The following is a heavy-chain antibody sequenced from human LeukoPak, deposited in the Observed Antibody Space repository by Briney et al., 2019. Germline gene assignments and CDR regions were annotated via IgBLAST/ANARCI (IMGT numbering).Heavy chain of an antibody. CDR2: VSFDGRKT. J-gene: IGHJ4*02. D-gene: IGHD5-18*01. CDR1: GFTFTNYG. V-gene: IGHV3-30*03. Sequence: GGSLRLSCEASGFTFTNYGMHWVRQAPGKGPECVAVVSFDGRKTYYAGFAEGRFTISRDDAKNTLYLQVNSLRAEDTAVYFCARGGSDTAMAHDYWGQGTLVTVSS. CDR3: ARGGSDTAMAHDY.